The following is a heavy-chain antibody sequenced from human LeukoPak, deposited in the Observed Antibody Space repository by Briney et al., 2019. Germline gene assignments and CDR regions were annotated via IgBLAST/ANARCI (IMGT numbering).Heavy chain of an antibody. V-gene: IGHV4-59*01. CDR1: GGSITTYY. Sequence: SETLSLTCTVSGGSITTYYWTWIRQPPGKGLEWIGYIYYTGNTNYNPSLESRVTMSVDTSKKEFSLKISSATAADTAVYFCASGSVVTALDQWGQGTLVTVSS. CDR3: ASGSVVTALDQ. D-gene: IGHD2-21*02. CDR2: IYYTGNT. J-gene: IGHJ4*02.